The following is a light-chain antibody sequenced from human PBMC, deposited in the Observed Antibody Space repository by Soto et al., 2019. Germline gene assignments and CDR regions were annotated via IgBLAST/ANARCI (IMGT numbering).Light chain of an antibody. CDR3: LQDFTYPLT. CDR2: VAS. J-gene: IGKJ4*01. V-gene: IGKV1-6*01. CDR1: QGIRND. Sequence: AIQMTQSPSSLSASVGDGVTITCRASQGIRNDLGWYQQKPGKAPKVLIYVASSLQSGVPSRFSGSGSDTDFTLIISSLQHEDFETYYCLQDFTYPLTFGVGTKVDIK.